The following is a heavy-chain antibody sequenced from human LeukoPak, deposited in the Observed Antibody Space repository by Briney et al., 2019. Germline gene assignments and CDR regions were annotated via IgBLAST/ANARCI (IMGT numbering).Heavy chain of an antibody. D-gene: IGHD6-6*01. CDR2: INHSGST. V-gene: IGHV4-34*01. Sequence: SETLSLTCAVYGGSFSGYYWSWIRQPPGKGLEWIGEINHSGSTNYNPSLKSRVTISVDTSKNQFSLKLSSVTAADTAVYYCARYSSSFYFDYWGQGTLVTVSS. J-gene: IGHJ4*02. CDR3: ARYSSSFYFDY. CDR1: GGSFSGYY.